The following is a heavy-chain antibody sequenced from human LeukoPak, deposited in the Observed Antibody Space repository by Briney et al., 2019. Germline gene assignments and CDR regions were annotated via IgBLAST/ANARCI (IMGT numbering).Heavy chain of an antibody. CDR2: IYHSGSS. V-gene: IGHV4-59*08. J-gene: IGHJ3*02. CDR1: GDSFSNH. CDR3: ARRFHRANAFDI. Sequence: SETLSLTCTVSGDSFSNHLSWIRQPPGKGLEWIGFIYHSGSSNYNPSLKSRVTISVDTSKNQFSLKLSSVTAADTAVYYCARRFHRANAFDIWGRGTMVAVSS.